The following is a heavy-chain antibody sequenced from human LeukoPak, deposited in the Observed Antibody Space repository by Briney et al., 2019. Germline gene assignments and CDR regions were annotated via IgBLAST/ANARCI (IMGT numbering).Heavy chain of an antibody. J-gene: IGHJ4*02. Sequence: GASVKVSCKASGGTFSSYAISWVRQAPGQGLEWMGGIIPNSGGTNYAQKFQGRVTMTRDTSISTAYMELSRLRSDDTAVYYCARRGLGTVSYYFDYWGQGTLVTVSS. CDR3: ARRGLGTVSYYFDY. CDR1: GGTFSSYA. D-gene: IGHD4-11*01. CDR2: IIPNSGGT. V-gene: IGHV1-2*02.